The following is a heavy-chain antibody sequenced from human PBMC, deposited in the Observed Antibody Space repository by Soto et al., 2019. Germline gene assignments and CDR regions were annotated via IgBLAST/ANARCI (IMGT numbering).Heavy chain of an antibody. CDR3: ARVLALYDILTGYYGPYAFDI. J-gene: IGHJ3*02. CDR1: GGSISSYY. D-gene: IGHD3-9*01. V-gene: IGHV4-59*01. Sequence: SETLSLTCTVSGGSISSYYWSWIRQPPGKGLEWIGYIYYSGSTNYNPSLKSRVTISVDTSKNQFSLKLSSVTAADTAVYYCARVLALYDILTGYYGPYAFDIGGQGTMVTVSS. CDR2: IYYSGST.